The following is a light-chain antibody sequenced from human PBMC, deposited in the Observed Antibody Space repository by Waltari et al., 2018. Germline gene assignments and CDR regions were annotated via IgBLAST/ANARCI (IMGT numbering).Light chain of an antibody. J-gene: IGLJ2*01. CDR3: CSYAGKYTSV. V-gene: IGLV2-11*01. Sequence: QSALTQPRPVSGSPGQSVTRPCTATSSSFVGFNYVSWYQQHPGKLPKFLIFDVTKQPSGVPDRFSRSKAGNTASLTISGLQAGDEAVYFCCSYAGKYTSVFGAGTKVTVL. CDR1: SSSFVGFNY. CDR2: DVT.